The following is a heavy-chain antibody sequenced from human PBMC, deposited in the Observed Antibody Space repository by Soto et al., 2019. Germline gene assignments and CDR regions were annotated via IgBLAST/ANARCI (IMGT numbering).Heavy chain of an antibody. CDR3: ARDRGSGWYDAFDI. CDR1: GVSITSHY. V-gene: IGHV4-59*11. Sequence: SETLSLTCTVSGVSITSHYWSWIRQPPGKGLEWIGYIYYSGSTNYNPSLKSRVTISVDTSKNQFSLKLSSVTAADTAVYYCARDRGSGWYDAFDIWGQGTMVTVSS. D-gene: IGHD6-19*01. CDR2: IYYSGST. J-gene: IGHJ3*02.